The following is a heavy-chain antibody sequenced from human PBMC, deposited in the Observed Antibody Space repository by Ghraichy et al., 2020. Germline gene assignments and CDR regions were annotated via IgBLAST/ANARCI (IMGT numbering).Heavy chain of an antibody. V-gene: IGHV7-4-1*02. Sequence: ASLKVSCKASGYSFINYAIHWVRQAPGQGREWMGWINTDTGNPTYAQAFIGRLAFSLDTSVSTAYLQISSLQAADTAVYYCARAWPYDYDSSGGFDFWGQGTLVTVSS. CDR2: INTDTGNP. D-gene: IGHD3-22*01. CDR3: ARAWPYDYDSSGGFDF. J-gene: IGHJ4*02. CDR1: GYSFINYA.